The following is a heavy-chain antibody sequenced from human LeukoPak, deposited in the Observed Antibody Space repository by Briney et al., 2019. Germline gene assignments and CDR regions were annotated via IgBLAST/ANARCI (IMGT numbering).Heavy chain of an antibody. CDR2: INHSGST. CDR3: ARAKVAGTLRYFQH. J-gene: IGHJ1*01. CDR1: GGSFSGYY. Sequence: SETLSLTCAVYGGSFSGYYWSWIRQPPGKGLEWIGEINHSGSTNYNPSLKSRVTISVDTSKNQFSLKLSSVTAADTAVYYCARAKVAGTLRYFQHWGQGTLVTVSS. D-gene: IGHD6-19*01. V-gene: IGHV4-34*01.